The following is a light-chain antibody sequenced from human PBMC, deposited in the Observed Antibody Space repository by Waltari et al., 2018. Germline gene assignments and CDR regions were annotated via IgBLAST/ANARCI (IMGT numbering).Light chain of an antibody. CDR2: DDS. CDR3: HMWDGTTDHYV. V-gene: IGLV3-21*02. J-gene: IGLJ1*01. CDR1: DIGSKL. Sequence: SCVLSQPPSVSVAPGQTATITCGGSDIGSKLVPWYQHKAGQAPVLVVYDDSGRPSGIPERFSGSNSGNTATLTISRVEAGDEADYYCHMWDGTTDHYVFGTGTKVTVL.